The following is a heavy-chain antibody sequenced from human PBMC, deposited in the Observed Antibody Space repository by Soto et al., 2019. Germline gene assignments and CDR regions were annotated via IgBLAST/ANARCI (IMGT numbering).Heavy chain of an antibody. Sequence: QVQLVESGGDVVQPGRSLRLSCAASGFTFSGYAMHWVRQAPGKGLEWVAVTSYDGGNKYYADSVKGRFTISRDNSKNTLYLQMNSLRIEDTAVYYCARGLGGAFDTWGQGTMVIDSP. J-gene: IGHJ3*02. CDR2: TSYDGGNK. D-gene: IGHD1-26*01. V-gene: IGHV3-30-3*01. CDR3: ARGLGGAFDT. CDR1: GFTFSGYA.